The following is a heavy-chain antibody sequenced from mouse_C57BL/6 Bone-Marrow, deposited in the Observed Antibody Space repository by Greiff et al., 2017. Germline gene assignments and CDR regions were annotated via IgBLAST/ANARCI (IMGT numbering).Heavy chain of an antibody. Sequence: QVQLQQSGAELVRPGTSLKLSCTASGYTFTNYSIAWANQTPEHGLEWIAYIYPGGGYTNYNETFKGKCTMSRDKSTSTAYMQISSLTSEDSAIYYCARLDGNYHNAMDYWGQGTTVTVSS. D-gene: IGHD2-1*01. CDR3: ARLDGNYHNAMDY. CDR2: IYPGGGYT. CDR1: GYTFTNYS. J-gene: IGHJ4*01. V-gene: IGHV1-63*01.